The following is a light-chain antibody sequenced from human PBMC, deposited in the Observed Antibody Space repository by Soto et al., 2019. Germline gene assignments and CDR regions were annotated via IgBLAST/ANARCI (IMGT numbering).Light chain of an antibody. J-gene: IGLJ3*02. Sequence: QAVVTQEPSFSVSPGRTVTLTCGLSSGSVSTSFYPSWYQQTPGQAPRTLIYNTNGRSSRVPDRFSGSILGNKAALTITGAQADDESDYYCVLYMGSGIWVFGGGTKLTVL. V-gene: IGLV8-61*01. CDR1: SGSVSTSFY. CDR3: VLYMGSGIWV. CDR2: NTN.